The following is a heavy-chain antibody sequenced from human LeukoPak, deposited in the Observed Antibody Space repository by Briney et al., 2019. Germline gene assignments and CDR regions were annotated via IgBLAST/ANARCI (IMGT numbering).Heavy chain of an antibody. J-gene: IGHJ4*02. CDR1: GGSLSPYY. V-gene: IGHV4-34*01. CDR2: INQSGST. CDR3: ATLGGLYYESHGYPDFDH. Sequence: PETLSLTCSVSGGSLSPYYWSWIRQPPGGGLEWLGEINQSGSTDYNPSLKSRVTISVEKFKNQFSLEVTSVTAADTAIYYCATLGGLYYESHGYPDFDHWGQGTLVTASS. D-gene: IGHD3-22*01.